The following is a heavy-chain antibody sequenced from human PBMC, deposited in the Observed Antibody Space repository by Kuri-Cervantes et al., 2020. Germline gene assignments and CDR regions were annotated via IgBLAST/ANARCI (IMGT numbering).Heavy chain of an antibody. V-gene: IGHV3-21*01. J-gene: IGHJ5*02. CDR1: GFTLSSYT. Sequence: GESLKISCAASGFTLSSYTMNWVRQAPGKGLEWVSSISSSGSYIFYADSVKGRFTISRDNAKNSLYLQMNSLRAEDTAVYYCARGGHSGRFDPWGQGTLVTVSS. D-gene: IGHD6-19*01. CDR2: ISSSGSYI. CDR3: ARGGHSGRFDP.